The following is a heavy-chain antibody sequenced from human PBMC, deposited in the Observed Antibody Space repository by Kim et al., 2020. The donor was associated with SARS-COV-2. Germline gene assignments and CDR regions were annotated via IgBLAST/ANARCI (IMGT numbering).Heavy chain of an antibody. Sequence: GGSLRLSCSASGFTFSSYAMHWVRQAPGKGLEYVSAISSNGGSTYYADSVKGRFTISRDNSKNTLYLQMSSLRAEDTAVYYCVKGGIYDIAAAGNYYYDGMDVWGQGTTVTVSS. D-gene: IGHD6-13*01. V-gene: IGHV3-64D*06. CDR1: GFTFSSYA. CDR2: ISSNGGST. CDR3: VKGGIYDIAAAGNYYYDGMDV. J-gene: IGHJ6*02.